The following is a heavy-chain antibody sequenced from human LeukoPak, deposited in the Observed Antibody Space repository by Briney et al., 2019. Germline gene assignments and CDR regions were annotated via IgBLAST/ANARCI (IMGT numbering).Heavy chain of an antibody. CDR3: AKDRADYCTNGVCWIFDY. V-gene: IGHV3-30*02. J-gene: IGHJ4*02. Sequence: GGSLGLSCAASGFTFSSYGMHWVRQAPGKGLEWVAFIRYDGSNKYYADSVKGRFTISRDNSKNTLYLQMNSLRAEDTAVYYCAKDRADYCTNGVCWIFDYWGQGTLVTVSS. CDR2: IRYDGSNK. D-gene: IGHD2-8*01. CDR1: GFTFSSYG.